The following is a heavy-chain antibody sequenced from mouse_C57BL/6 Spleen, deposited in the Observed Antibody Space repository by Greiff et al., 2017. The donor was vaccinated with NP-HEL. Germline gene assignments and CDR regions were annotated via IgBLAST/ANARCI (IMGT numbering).Heavy chain of an antibody. CDR2: IYPRDGST. CDR3: ARWGTTVVARYYFDY. CDR1: GYTFTDYT. D-gene: IGHD1-1*01. Sequence: QVQLQQSDAELVKPGASVKISCKVSGYTFTDYTIHWMKQRPEQGLEWIGYIYPRDGSTKYNENFKGKATLTADKSSSTAYMQLNSLTSEDSAVYFCARWGTTVVARYYFDYWGQGTTLTVSS. J-gene: IGHJ2*01. V-gene: IGHV1-78*01.